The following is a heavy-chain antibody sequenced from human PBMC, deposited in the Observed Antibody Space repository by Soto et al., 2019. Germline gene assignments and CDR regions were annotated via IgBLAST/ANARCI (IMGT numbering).Heavy chain of an antibody. V-gene: IGHV3-66*01. CDR1: GFTVSSNY. D-gene: IGHD3-3*01. CDR3: AREGRYDFWSGYYHRHYFDY. Sequence: GGSLRLSCAASGFTVSSNYMSWVRQAPGKGLEWVSVIYSGGSTYYADSVKGRFTISRDNSKNTLYLQMNSLRAEDTAVYYCAREGRYDFWSGYYHRHYFDYWGQGTLVTVS. J-gene: IGHJ4*02. CDR2: IYSGGST.